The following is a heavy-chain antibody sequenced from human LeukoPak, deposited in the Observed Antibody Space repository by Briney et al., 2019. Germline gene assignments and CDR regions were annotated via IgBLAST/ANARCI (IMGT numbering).Heavy chain of an antibody. J-gene: IGHJ4*02. D-gene: IGHD5-24*01. CDR1: GFTFSSYS. CDR3: AREGDGYNSPGDY. CDR2: ISSSSSYI. Sequence: GGSLRLSCAASGFTFSSYSMNWVRQAPGKGLEWVSSISSSSSYIYCADSVKGRFTISRDNAKNSLYLQMNSLRAEDTAVYYCAREGDGYNSPGDYWGQGTLVTVSS. V-gene: IGHV3-21*01.